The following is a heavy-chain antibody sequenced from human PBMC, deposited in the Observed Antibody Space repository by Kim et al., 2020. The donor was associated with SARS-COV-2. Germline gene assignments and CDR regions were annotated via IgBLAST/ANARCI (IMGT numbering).Heavy chain of an antibody. V-gene: IGHV3-7*03. J-gene: IGHJ3*01. D-gene: IGHD3-3*01. Sequence: GGSLRLSCTTSGFTFRDHGMSWVRQAPGKGLEWVSRKEGSGGAKYYVDSVKGRFTMSRDDAKNTLYLQMSSLRTEDTAVYYCAEVEWVW. CDR3: AEVEWV. CDR2: KEGSGGAK. CDR1: GFTFRDHG.